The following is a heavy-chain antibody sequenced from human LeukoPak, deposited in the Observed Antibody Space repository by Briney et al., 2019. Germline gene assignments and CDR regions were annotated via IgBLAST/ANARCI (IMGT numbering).Heavy chain of an antibody. CDR1: GFTFSSYS. CDR2: ISSSSTI. D-gene: IGHD5-12*01. CDR3: ARGIVATIGGFDY. Sequence: GGSLRLSCAASGFTFSSYSMNWVRQAPGKGLEWVSYISSSSTIYYADSVKGRFTISRDNAKNSLYLQMNSLRDEDTAVYYCARGIVATIGGFDYWGQGTLVTVSS. V-gene: IGHV3-48*02. J-gene: IGHJ4*02.